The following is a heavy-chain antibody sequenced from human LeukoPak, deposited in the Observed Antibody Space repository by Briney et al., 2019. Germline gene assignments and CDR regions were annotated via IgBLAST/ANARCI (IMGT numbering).Heavy chain of an antibody. J-gene: IGHJ4*02. Sequence: SETLSLTCTVSGASMSTYYWSWIRQPPGKGLEWIGSIYHSGSTYYNPSLKSRVTISVDTSKNQFSLKLSSVTAADTAVYYCARDVYCGGDCYSYYFDYWGQGTLVTVSS. V-gene: IGHV4-38-2*02. CDR1: GASMSTYY. D-gene: IGHD2-21*02. CDR3: ARDVYCGGDCYSYYFDY. CDR2: IYHSGST.